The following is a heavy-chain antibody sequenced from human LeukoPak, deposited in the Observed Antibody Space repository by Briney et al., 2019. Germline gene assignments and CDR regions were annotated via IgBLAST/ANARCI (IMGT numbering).Heavy chain of an antibody. CDR1: GFRFSDAW. J-gene: IGHJ4*02. D-gene: IGHD4-17*01. Sequence: GGSLRLSCAASGFRFSDAWMTWVRQAPGKGLEWVGRIKDRDEGETTDYAAPVKGRFTISRDDSENTLYLQMNSLKTEDTAFYYCTTRGTVTETNFDYWAREPWSPSPQ. V-gene: IGHV3-15*01. CDR3: TTRGTVTETNFDY. CDR2: IKDRDEGETT.